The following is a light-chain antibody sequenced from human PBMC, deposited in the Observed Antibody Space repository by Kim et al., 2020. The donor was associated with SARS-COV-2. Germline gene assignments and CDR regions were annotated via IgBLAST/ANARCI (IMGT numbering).Light chain of an antibody. CDR2: DDT. CDR1: RSDVGSYNL. V-gene: IGLV2-23*01. CDR3: CSYANSDTLI. Sequence: GPSITIACTGTRSDVGSYNLVSWYQQHPGKPPILIICDDTPRPSGVSHRFSGSESGNAASLTISGLQAEDEADYYCCSYANSDTLIFGGGTQLTVL. J-gene: IGLJ2*01.